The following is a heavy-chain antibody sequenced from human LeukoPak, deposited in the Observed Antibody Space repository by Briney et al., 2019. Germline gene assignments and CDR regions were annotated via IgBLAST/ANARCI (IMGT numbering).Heavy chain of an antibody. V-gene: IGHV1-2*02. Sequence: ASVKVSCKASGYTLTGYYMHWVRQAPGQGLEWMGWINPNSGGTNYAQKFQGRVTMTRDTSISTAYMELSRLRSDDTAVYYCAREAIAARRRGFDYWGQGTLVTVSS. D-gene: IGHD6-6*01. CDR2: INPNSGGT. J-gene: IGHJ4*02. CDR3: AREAIAARRRGFDY. CDR1: GYTLTGYY.